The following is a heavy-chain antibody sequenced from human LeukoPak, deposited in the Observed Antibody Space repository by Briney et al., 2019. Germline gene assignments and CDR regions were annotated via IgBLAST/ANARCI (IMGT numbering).Heavy chain of an antibody. J-gene: IGHJ3*02. D-gene: IGHD3-22*01. V-gene: IGHV4-59*12. CDR1: GGSISSYY. CDR3: ARDSLVVSDAFDI. Sequence: SETLSLTCTVSGGSISSYYWSWIRQPPGEGLEWIGYIYYIGSTNYNPSLSSRVIISVDTSKNQFSLKLRSVTAADTAMYYCARDSLVVSDAFDIWGQGTMVTVSS. CDR2: IYYIGST.